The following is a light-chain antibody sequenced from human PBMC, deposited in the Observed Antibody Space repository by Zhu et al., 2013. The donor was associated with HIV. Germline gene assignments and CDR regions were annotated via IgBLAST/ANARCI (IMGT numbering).Light chain of an antibody. V-gene: IGKV3-15*01. CDR2: GAS. J-gene: IGKJ4*01. CDR3: QQYNNWPLT. Sequence: ESVLTQSPGTLSLSPGERATLSCRASENIGSTYLAWYQQKPGQAPRLLIYGASTRATGIPARFSGSGSGTEFTLTISSLQSEDFAVYYCQQYNNWPLTFGGGTKVEIK. CDR1: ENIGSTY.